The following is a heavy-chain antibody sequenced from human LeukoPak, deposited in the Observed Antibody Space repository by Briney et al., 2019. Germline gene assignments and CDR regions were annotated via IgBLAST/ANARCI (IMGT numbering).Heavy chain of an antibody. V-gene: IGHV3-23*01. CDR1: GFTFSSYA. J-gene: IGHJ4*02. D-gene: IGHD2-15*01. Sequence: GGSLRLSCAASGFTFSSYAMSWVRQAPGKGLEWVSAISGSGGSTYYADSVKGRFTISRDNSKNTLYLQMNSLRAEDTAVYYCAKLGRVVGLRSYFDYWGQGTLVTVSS. CDR2: ISGSGGST. CDR3: AKLGRVVGLRSYFDY.